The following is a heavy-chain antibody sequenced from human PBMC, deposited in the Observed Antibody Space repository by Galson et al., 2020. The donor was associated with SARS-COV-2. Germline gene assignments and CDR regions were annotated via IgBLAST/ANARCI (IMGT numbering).Heavy chain of an antibody. D-gene: IGHD3-22*01. V-gene: IGHV4-59*08. CDR1: GGSITSNY. CDR3: ARHINYDTEGYQAAFDV. CDR2: IYRSGRT. Sequence: SETLSLTCTVSGGSITSNYWSWIRQPPGKGLEWIGYIYRSGRTNYNPSLNTRVIMSIDTSKSQFSLKLTSMTAADTAVYYCARHINYDTEGYQAAFDVWGQGAMVTVS. J-gene: IGHJ3*01.